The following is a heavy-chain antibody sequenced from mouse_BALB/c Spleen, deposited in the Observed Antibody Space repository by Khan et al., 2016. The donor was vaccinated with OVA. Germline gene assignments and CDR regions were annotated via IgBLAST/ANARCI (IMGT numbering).Heavy chain of an antibody. Sequence: QVQLKQSGPGLVAPSQSLSITCTVSGFSLTSYGVSWVRQPPGKGLEWLGVIWGDGSTNYHSALISRLIISKDNSKSHVFLKLNSLLTDDTATYYCAKFTPDYYSMDYWGQGTSVTVSS. D-gene: IGHD1-1*01. CDR3: AKFTPDYYSMDY. V-gene: IGHV2-3*01. J-gene: IGHJ4*01. CDR1: GFSLTSYG. CDR2: IWGDGST.